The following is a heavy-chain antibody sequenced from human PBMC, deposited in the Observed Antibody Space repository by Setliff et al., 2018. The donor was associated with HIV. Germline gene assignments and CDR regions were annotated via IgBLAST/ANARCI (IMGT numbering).Heavy chain of an antibody. D-gene: IGHD6-19*01. Sequence: PGGSLRLSCAASGFTFSSYAMSWVRQAPGKGLEWVSAISGSGGSTYYADSVKGRFTISRDNSKNTLYLQMNSLRAEDTAVYYCAKDSDSDWELEYFQHWGQGTLVTVSS. CDR3: AKDSDSDWELEYFQH. J-gene: IGHJ1*01. CDR1: GFTFSSYA. V-gene: IGHV3-23*01. CDR2: ISGSGGST.